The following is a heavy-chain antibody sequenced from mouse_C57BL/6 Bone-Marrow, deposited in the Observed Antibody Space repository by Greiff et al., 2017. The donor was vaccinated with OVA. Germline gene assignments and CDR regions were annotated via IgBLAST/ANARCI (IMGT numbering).Heavy chain of an antibody. D-gene: IGHD2-10*01. CDR2: VYPYNGGT. V-gene: IGHV1-36*01. Sequence: VQLQQSGPVLVKPGPSVKISCKASGFTFTDYYMHWVKQSHGKSLEWIGLVYPYNGGTSYNQKFKGKATLTVDPSSSTADMELNRLTSEDAAVDYCARSLLSNDFDYWGQGTTLTVSS. J-gene: IGHJ2*01. CDR1: GFTFTDYY. CDR3: ARSLLSNDFDY.